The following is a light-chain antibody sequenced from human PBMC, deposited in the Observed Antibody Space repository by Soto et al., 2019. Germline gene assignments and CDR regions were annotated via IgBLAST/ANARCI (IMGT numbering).Light chain of an antibody. Sequence: AIQLTQSPSSLSASVGDRVTLTCRASQGINSALAWSQQRSGKPPKLLIFGATSLQSGVPSRFRGSGSGTDFTLTIDSLQPEDCATYYCQTVNKHPTFGGGTRVEI. V-gene: IGKV1D-13*01. CDR1: QGINSA. CDR3: QTVNKHPT. CDR2: GAT. J-gene: IGKJ4*01.